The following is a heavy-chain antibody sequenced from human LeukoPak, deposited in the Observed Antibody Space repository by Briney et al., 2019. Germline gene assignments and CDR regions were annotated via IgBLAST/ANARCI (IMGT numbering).Heavy chain of an antibody. Sequence: PGGSLRLSCAASGXTXXXXAXXWXXXAPGXGLEWVAVISSDGTNRYNADSVQGRFTTSRDNAKNTLYLQMNSLRPEDTAVYYCARDYATDTDMVWGQGTLVTVSS. CDR1: GXTXXXXA. D-gene: IGHD5-18*01. CDR2: ISSDGTNR. J-gene: IGHJ4*02. V-gene: IGHV3-30-3*01. CDR3: ARDYATDTDMV.